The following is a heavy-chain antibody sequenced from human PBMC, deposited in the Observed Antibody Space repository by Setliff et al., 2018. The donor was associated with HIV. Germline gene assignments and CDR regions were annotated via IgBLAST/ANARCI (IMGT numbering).Heavy chain of an antibody. Sequence: LRLSCAASGFTFSTYGMHWVRQAPGKGLEWVAFIRYDGSNKYYADSVKGRFTISRDNSKNTLHLQMNSLRAEDTALYYCAKDMEYDTSVYYHWYFDLWGRGALVTAPQ. J-gene: IGHJ2*01. CDR2: IRYDGSNK. CDR1: GFTFSTYG. CDR3: AKDMEYDTSVYYHWYFDL. V-gene: IGHV3-30*02. D-gene: IGHD3-22*01.